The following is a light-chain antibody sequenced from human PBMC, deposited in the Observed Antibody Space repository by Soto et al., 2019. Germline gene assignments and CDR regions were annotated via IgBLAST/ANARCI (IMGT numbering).Light chain of an antibody. CDR1: HSDIGNYNY. CDR3: NSYRENHPTFYA. V-gene: IGLV2-14*03. CDR2: DVG. Sequence: QSALTQPASVSGSPGQSITISCTGTHSDIGNYNYVSWYQHLPGKAPKLMIYDVGSRPSGVSSRFSGSKSGNTASLAISGLQAEDVADYYCNSYRENHPTFYAFGTGTKVTVL. J-gene: IGLJ1*01.